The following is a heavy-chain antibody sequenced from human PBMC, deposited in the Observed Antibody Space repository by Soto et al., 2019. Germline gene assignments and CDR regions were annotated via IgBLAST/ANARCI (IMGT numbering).Heavy chain of an antibody. CDR2: INPNSGGT. Sequence: ASVKVSCKASGYTFTGYHMHWVRQAPGQGLEWMGWINPNSGGTNYAQKFQGWVTMTRDTSISTAYMELSRLRSDDTAVYYCARDLTRRGWSDNKYYYYGMDVWGQGTTVTVSS. V-gene: IGHV1-2*04. CDR1: GYTFTGYH. D-gene: IGHD6-19*01. J-gene: IGHJ6*02. CDR3: ARDLTRRGWSDNKYYYYGMDV.